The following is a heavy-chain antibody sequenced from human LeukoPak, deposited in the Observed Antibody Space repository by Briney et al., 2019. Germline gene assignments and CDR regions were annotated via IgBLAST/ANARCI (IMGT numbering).Heavy chain of an antibody. CDR3: ARVGPRYSGSYRGDYFDY. J-gene: IGHJ4*02. Sequence: PSETLSLTCAVSGYSISSYYWSWIRQPAGKGLEWIGRIYTSGSTNYNPSLKSRVTMSVDTSKNQFSLKLSSVTAADTAVYYCARVGPRYSGSYRGDYFDYWGQGTLVTVSS. CDR2: IYTSGST. D-gene: IGHD1-26*01. CDR1: GYSISSYY. V-gene: IGHV4-4*07.